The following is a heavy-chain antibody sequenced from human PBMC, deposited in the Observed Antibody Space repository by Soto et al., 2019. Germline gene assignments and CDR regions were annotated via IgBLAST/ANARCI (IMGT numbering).Heavy chain of an antibody. D-gene: IGHD6-19*01. J-gene: IGHJ5*02. Sequence: SETLSLTCTVSGGSISSYYWSWIRQPSGKGLEWIGYIYYSGSTNYNPSLKSRVTISVDTSKNQFSLKLSSVTAADTAVYYCARDVGGYSSDASGPWGQGTLVTVSS. CDR2: IYYSGST. CDR1: GGSISSYY. V-gene: IGHV4-59*01. CDR3: ARDVGGYSSDASGP.